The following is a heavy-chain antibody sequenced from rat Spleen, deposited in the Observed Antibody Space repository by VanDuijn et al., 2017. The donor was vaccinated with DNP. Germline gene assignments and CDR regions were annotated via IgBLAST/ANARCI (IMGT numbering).Heavy chain of an antibody. CDR2: INKDSSIK. D-gene: IGHD1-11*01. Sequence: EVKLVESGGGLVQPGRSLKLSCAASGFNFNDNWMGWVRQAPGKGLEWIGEINKDSSIKKYTPSLKDKIMNSRDNAQNTLYLQTSTLGSEDTAIYFCTRGPNYGGDSDYFDYWGQGVMVTVSS. CDR1: GFNFNDNW. J-gene: IGHJ2*01. V-gene: IGHV4-2*01. CDR3: TRGPNYGGDSDYFDY.